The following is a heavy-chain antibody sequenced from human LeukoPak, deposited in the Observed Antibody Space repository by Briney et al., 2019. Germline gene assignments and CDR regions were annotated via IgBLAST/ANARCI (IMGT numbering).Heavy chain of an antibody. J-gene: IGHJ5*02. Sequence: MAGGSLRLSYAASGFTFGSYSMNWVRQAPGKGLEWVSSISSSSSYIYYADSVKGRFTISRDNAKNSLYLQMNSLRAEDTAVYYCARDIVVPVAGWFDPWGQGTLVTVSS. CDR3: ARDIVVPVAGWFDP. D-gene: IGHD2-15*01. CDR1: GFTFGSYS. V-gene: IGHV3-21*01. CDR2: ISSSSSYI.